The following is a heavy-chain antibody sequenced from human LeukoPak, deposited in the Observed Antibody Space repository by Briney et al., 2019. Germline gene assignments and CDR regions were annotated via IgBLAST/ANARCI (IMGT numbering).Heavy chain of an antibody. V-gene: IGHV3-64*01. D-gene: IGHD3-3*01. CDR3: AGASPDGFYVY. CDR2: ITNNGGYT. CDR1: GFSFSSSA. J-gene: IGHJ4*02. Sequence: PGGSLRLSCAASGFSFSSSAMHWVRQAPGKGLEYVSAITNNGGYTYYANSVKGRFTISRDNSKNTLYLQMGSLRTEDTAVYYCAGASPDGFYVYWGQGTLVTVSS.